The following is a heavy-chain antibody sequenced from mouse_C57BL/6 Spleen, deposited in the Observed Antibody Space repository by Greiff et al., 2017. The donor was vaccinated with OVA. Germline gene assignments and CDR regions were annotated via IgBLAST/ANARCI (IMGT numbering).Heavy chain of an antibody. D-gene: IGHD1-1*01. CDR1: GYTFTSYW. CDR3: ARNYGSSYGYFDV. V-gene: IGHV1-55*01. CDR2: IYPGSGST. Sequence: QVQLQQSGAELVKPGASVKMSCKASGYTFTSYWITWVKQRPGQGLEWIGDIYPGSGSTNYNEKFKSKATLTVDKSSSTAYMQLSSLTSEDSAVYYCARNYGSSYGYFDVWGTGTTVTVSS. J-gene: IGHJ1*03.